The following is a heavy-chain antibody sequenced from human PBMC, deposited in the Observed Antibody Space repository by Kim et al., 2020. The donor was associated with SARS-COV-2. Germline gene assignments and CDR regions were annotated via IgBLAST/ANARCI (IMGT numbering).Heavy chain of an antibody. D-gene: IGHD3-22*01. Sequence: GGSLRLSCAVSGFTVSSNYMSWVRQAPVQGLAWVSFVSIFVLTYYSSSVKGRFTISIDNSKNTLYLQINSLRAEDTAVYYCARHMPADYSDSSGYYDYWGQGTLVTVSS. CDR1: GFTVSSNY. CDR3: ARHMPADYSDSSGYYDY. V-gene: IGHV3-53*01. CDR2: VSIFVLT. J-gene: IGHJ4*02.